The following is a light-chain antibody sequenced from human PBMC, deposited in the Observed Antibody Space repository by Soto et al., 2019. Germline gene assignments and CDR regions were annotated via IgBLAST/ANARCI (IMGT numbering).Light chain of an antibody. CDR1: SSDVGGYNY. Sequence: QSVLTQPRSVSGSPGQSVTISCTGTSSDVGGYNYVSWYQQHPGKAPKLVIYDVSKRPSGVPDRFSGSKSGTTASLTVSGLQAEDEADYSCCSYAGTYTQWVFGGGTKLTVL. CDR3: CSYAGTYTQWV. CDR2: DVS. V-gene: IGLV2-11*01. J-gene: IGLJ3*02.